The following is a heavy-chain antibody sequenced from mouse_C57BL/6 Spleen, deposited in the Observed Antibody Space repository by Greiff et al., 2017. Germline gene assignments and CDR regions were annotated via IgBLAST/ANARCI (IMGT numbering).Heavy chain of an antibody. CDR3: AMSSITTVVATDY. Sequence: QVQLQQPGAELVKPGASVKVSCKASGYTFTSYWMHWVKQRPGQGLEWIGRIHPSDSDTNYNHKFKGKATLTVDKSSSTAYMQLSSLTSEDSAVYYCAMSSITTVVATDYWGQGTTLTVSS. D-gene: IGHD1-1*01. V-gene: IGHV1-74*01. J-gene: IGHJ2*01. CDR1: GYTFTSYW. CDR2: IHPSDSDT.